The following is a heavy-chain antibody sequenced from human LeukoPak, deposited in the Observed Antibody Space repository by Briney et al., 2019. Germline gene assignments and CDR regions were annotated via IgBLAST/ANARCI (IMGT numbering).Heavy chain of an antibody. Sequence: GGSLRLSCAASGFTFDDYTMHWVRQAPGKGLEWASGISRDSGRIGYADSVEGRFTISRDNAESSLHLQMNSLRPEDTALYYCAKTLWKSYYYYGMDVWGQGTTVTVSS. CDR2: ISRDSGRI. V-gene: IGHV3-9*01. CDR3: AKTLWKSYYYYGMDV. D-gene: IGHD2-21*01. CDR1: GFTFDDYT. J-gene: IGHJ6*02.